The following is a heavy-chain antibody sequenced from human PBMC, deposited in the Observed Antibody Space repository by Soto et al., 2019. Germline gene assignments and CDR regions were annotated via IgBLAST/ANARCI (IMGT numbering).Heavy chain of an antibody. Sequence: AGSMRLARAASGLSFGIHAMTWARRPTGKGVEWVSTIDSGGVNTHYADSVKGRFTISRDNSRNTLYLQMNNLRPEDSALYYCVSWVSAHFDFWGRGTQVTVSS. J-gene: IGHJ4*02. CDR1: GLSFGIHA. V-gene: IGHV3-23*01. CDR2: IDSGGVNT. D-gene: IGHD2-8*01. CDR3: VSWVSAHFDF.